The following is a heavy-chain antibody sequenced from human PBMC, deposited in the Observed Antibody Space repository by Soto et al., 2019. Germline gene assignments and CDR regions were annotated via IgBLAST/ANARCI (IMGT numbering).Heavy chain of an antibody. Sequence: GDFGGRWIRPPPGKGLESIGYIYNSGSANYNPSLKSRVTISVDTSKNQFSLKLSSVTAADTAVYYCASGYYYYMDVWGKGTTVTVSS. V-gene: IGHV4-61*08. CDR3: ASGYYYYMDV. CDR2: IYNSGSA. J-gene: IGHJ6*03. CDR1: GDFG.